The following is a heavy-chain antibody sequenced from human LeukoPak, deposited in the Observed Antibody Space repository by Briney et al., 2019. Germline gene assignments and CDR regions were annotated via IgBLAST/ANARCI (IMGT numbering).Heavy chain of an antibody. CDR3: ARDPAFDY. CDR1: GFTLSDYD. J-gene: IGHJ4*02. D-gene: IGHD2-2*01. CDR2: SSTSGRTT. Sequence: GGSLRLSCAASGFTLSDYDMSWIRQVPGKGLEWLSYSSTSGRTTFYADSVKGRFTISRDNAKNSLFLQMNSLSAEDTAVYYCARDPAFDYWDQGTLVTVSS. V-gene: IGHV3-11*01.